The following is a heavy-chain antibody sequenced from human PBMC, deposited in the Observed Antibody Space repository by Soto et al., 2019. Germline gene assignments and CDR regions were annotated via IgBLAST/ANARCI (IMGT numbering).Heavy chain of an antibody. CDR3: TTEPGHY. J-gene: IGHJ4*02. CDR1: GFTFSGAA. V-gene: IGHV3-73*01. CDR2: IRTKVNSYET. Sequence: EVQLVESGGGLVQPGGSLKLSCAASGFTFSGAAMHWVRQASGKGLEWVGRIRTKVNSYETAYGASVKSRFTISRDDSKTTTYLQMNSLNSEDTAVYFCTTEPGHYWGQGTLVTVSS. D-gene: IGHD3-10*01.